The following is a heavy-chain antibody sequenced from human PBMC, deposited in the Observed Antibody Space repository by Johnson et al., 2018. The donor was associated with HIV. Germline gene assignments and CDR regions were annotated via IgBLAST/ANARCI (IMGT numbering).Heavy chain of an antibody. V-gene: IGHV3-9*01. Sequence: VQLVESGGGLVQPGRSLRLSCAASGFSFDDYAMHWVRQVPGKGLEWVSGISWNSGSIAYADSVKGRFTISRDNSKNTLYLQMNSLRAEDTAVYYCAAPVGATGWGQGTMVTVSS. D-gene: IGHD1-26*01. J-gene: IGHJ3*01. CDR3: AAPVGATG. CDR2: ISWNSGSI. CDR1: GFSFDDYA.